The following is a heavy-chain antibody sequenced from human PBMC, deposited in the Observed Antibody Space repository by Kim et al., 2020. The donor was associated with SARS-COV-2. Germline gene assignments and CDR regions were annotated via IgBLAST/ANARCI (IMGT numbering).Heavy chain of an antibody. J-gene: IGHJ6*01. CDR2: XSYDGXNK. V-gene: IGHV3-30*01. Sequence: GGSLRLSCAASGFTFSSYAMHWVRQAPGKGLXWVAVXSYDGXNKYYADSVKGRXXISRXXSKNXRYLXXNSLXAEDTAVYYXXRERXXSGSXHYGXXVWGXXTTXXVSS. CDR3: XRERXXSGSXHYGXXV. D-gene: IGHD3-10*01. CDR1: GFTFSSYA.